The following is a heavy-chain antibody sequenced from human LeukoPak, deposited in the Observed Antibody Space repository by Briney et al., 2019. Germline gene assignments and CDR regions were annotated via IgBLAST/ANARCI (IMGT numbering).Heavy chain of an antibody. V-gene: IGHV3-7*04. J-gene: IGHJ4*02. CDR1: GFSFSMYS. D-gene: IGHD5-24*01. Sequence: GSLRLSCAASGFSFSMYSMTWVRQAPGKGLEWVANIKQDGSKKSYVDSVKGRFTISRDNAKNSLYLQMNSLRAEDTAIYYCTRVGYIDEGIDYWGQGTLVTVSS. CDR3: TRVGYIDEGIDY. CDR2: IKQDGSKK.